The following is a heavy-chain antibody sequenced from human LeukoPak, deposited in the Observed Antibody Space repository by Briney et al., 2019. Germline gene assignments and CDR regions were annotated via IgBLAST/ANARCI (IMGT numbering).Heavy chain of an antibody. J-gene: IGHJ4*02. CDR2: IYYSGST. CDR3: ARHPRVRGGSGPPTPYYFDY. V-gene: IGHV4-39*01. Sequence: PSETLSLTCTVSGGSISSSSYYWGWIRQPPGKGLEWIGSIYYSGSTYYNPSLKSRVTISVDTSKNQFSLKLSSVTAADTAVYCCARHPRVRGGSGPPTPYYFDYWGQGTLVTVSS. CDR1: GGSISSSSYY. D-gene: IGHD3-10*01.